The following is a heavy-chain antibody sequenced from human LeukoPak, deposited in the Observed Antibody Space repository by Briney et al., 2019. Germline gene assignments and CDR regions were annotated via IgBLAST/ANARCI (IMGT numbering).Heavy chain of an antibody. V-gene: IGHV1-18*01. J-gene: IGHJ1*01. CDR3: ASVRCSWYAEYFQH. D-gene: IGHD6-13*01. Sequence: ASVKLSCKASGYTFTSYGISWVRQAPGQGLEWMGCISAYNGNTNYAQKLQGRVTMTTDTSTSTAYMELKSLRSDDTAVYYCASVRCSWYAEYFQHWGQGTLVTVSS. CDR1: GYTFTSYG. CDR2: ISAYNGNT.